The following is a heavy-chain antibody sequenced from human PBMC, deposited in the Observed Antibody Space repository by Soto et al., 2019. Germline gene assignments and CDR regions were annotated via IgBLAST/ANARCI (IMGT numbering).Heavy chain of an antibody. CDR1: GFTFNTHW. CDR2: INPDGSGT. CDR3: AGDPPGIGVDF. D-gene: IGHD3-3*01. J-gene: IGHJ4*02. V-gene: IGHV3-74*01. Sequence: EAQLVESGGGLVQPGGSLRLSCSASGFTFNTHWMHWVRQAPGKGLVWVSRINPDGSGTAHADSVKGRFTTSRDNAKNTLYLHMISLRAEDTAIYYCAGDPPGIGVDFWGQGTLVIVSS.